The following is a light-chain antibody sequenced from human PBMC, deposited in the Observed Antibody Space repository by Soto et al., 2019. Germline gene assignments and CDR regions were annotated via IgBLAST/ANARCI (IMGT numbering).Light chain of an antibody. CDR2: GAS. CDR1: QRVSSSY. J-gene: IGKJ2*01. CDR3: QQFGSSPLYT. V-gene: IGKV3-20*01. Sequence: EIVLTQSPGILSLSPGERGTLSWRASQRVSSSYSAWYQQKPGQAPRLLIYGASSRATGIPDRFSGSGSGTDFTLTISRREPEDFAVYYCQQFGSSPLYTFGQGTKLEIK.